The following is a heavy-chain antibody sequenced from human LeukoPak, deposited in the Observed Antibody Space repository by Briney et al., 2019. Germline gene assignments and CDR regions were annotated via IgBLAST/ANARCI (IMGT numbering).Heavy chain of an antibody. CDR2: INPSGGST. V-gene: IGHV1-46*01. J-gene: IGHJ1*01. CDR1: GSTFTSYY. Sequence: ASVKVSCKASGSTFTSYYIHWVRQAPGQGLEWMGIINPSGGSTSYPQKFQDRVTMTRDTSTSTVYMELSSLKSDDTATYYCARGVFGELEKLMFQHWGQGTLVTVSS. CDR3: ARGVFGELEKLMFQH. D-gene: IGHD3-10*02.